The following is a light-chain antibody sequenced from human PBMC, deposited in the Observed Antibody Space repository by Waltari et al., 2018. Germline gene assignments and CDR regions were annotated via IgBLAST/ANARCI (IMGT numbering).Light chain of an antibody. V-gene: IGLV1-44*01. CDR2: STN. CDR3: ATWDDNLNGWV. CDR1: ISNTGLNT. Sequence: QSVLTQPPSASGTPGQRVTISCSGSISNTGLNTVQWHQHLPGTAPKLRIYSTNQRPSGVPDRFSGSQSDTSASLAISGLQSEDEADYYCATWDDNLNGWVFGGGTKLTVL. J-gene: IGLJ3*02.